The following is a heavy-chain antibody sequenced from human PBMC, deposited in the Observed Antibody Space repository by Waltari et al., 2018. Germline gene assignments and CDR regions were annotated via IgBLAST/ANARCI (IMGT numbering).Heavy chain of an antibody. V-gene: IGHV3-53*01. D-gene: IGHD6-13*01. CDR1: GFTVCRHY. Sequence: EVQLVESGGGLIQPGGSLRLSCAASGFTVCRHYMSWVRQAPGKGLGWVSVIYSGGSTYYADSVKGRFTISRDNSKNTLYLQMNSLRAEDTAVYYCARDLAAAGTLGYWGQGTLVTVSS. J-gene: IGHJ4*02. CDR3: ARDLAAAGTLGY. CDR2: IYSGGST.